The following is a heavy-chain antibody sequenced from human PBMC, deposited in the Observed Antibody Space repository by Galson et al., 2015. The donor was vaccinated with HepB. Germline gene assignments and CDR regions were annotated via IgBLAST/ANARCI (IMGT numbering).Heavy chain of an antibody. V-gene: IGHV3-74*01. Sequence: LRLSCAASGFAFSGYWMHWVRQTPGKGLMWVSRINSDGTTINYADSVKGRFTISRDNSKNTLYLQMNSLRAEDTGFYYCATAGSYRFDYWGQGTLATVSS. J-gene: IGHJ4*02. D-gene: IGHD6-6*01. CDR2: INSDGTTI. CDR1: GFAFSGYW. CDR3: ATAGSYRFDY.